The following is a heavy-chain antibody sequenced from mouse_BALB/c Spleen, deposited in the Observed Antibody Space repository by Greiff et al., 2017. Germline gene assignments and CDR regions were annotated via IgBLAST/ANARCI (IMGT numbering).Heavy chain of an antibody. CDR1: GFTFSSYG. J-gene: IGHJ2*01. CDR2: ISSGGSYT. V-gene: IGHV5-6*01. CDR3: DGYYRSGY. Sequence: EVKLVESGGDLVKPGGSLKLSCAASGFTFSSYGMSWVRQTPDKRLEWVATISSGGSYTYYPDSVKGRFTISRDNANNTLYLQMSSLKSEDAAMSYCDGYYRSGYWGQGTTVTVSS. D-gene: IGHD1-1*01.